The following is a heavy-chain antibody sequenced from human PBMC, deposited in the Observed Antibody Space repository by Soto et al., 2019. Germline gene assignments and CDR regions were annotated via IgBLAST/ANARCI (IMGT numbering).Heavy chain of an antibody. D-gene: IGHD2-2*01. J-gene: IGHJ4*02. CDR2: ISGSGGST. V-gene: IGHV3-23*01. Sequence: GGSLRLSCAASGFTSSSYAMSWVRQAPGKGLEWVSAISGSGGSTYYADSVKGRFTISRDNSKNTLYLQMNSLRAEDTAVYYCARDKLGYCSSTSCYFGYWGQGTLVTVSS. CDR1: GFTSSSYA. CDR3: ARDKLGYCSSTSCYFGY.